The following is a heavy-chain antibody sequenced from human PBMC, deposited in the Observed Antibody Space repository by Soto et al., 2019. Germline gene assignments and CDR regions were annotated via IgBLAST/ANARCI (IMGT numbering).Heavy chain of an antibody. CDR1: GGSISSYY. D-gene: IGHD3-22*01. Sequence: QVQLQESGPGLVKPSETLSLTCTVSGGSISSYYWSWIRQPAGKGLEWIGRIYTSGSTNYNPSLKSRVTMSVDTSKNQFALKLSSVTAADTAVYYCARGRDYYDSSGWFYYYYGMDVWGQGTTVTVSS. J-gene: IGHJ6*02. V-gene: IGHV4-4*07. CDR3: ARGRDYYDSSGWFYYYYGMDV. CDR2: IYTSGST.